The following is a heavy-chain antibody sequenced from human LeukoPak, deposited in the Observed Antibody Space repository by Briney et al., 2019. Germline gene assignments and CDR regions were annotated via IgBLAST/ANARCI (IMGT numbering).Heavy chain of an antibody. V-gene: IGHV3-66*01. CDR1: GFNVSRNY. J-gene: IGHJ4*02. Sequence: GGSLRLSCAAAGFNVSRNYMSWVRQAPGKGLEWVAIIYAGGSIYYADSVKGRFTISRDNSKNTLDLQMNSLRAEDTAVYFCARGRIGYLRFDYWGQGTLVTVSS. D-gene: IGHD6-13*01. CDR2: IYAGGSI. CDR3: ARGRIGYLRFDY.